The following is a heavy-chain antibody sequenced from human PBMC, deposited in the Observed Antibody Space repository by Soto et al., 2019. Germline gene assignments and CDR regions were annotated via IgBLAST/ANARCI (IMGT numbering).Heavy chain of an antibody. CDR1: GYPLTGYY. CDR2: INPNSGGT. V-gene: IGHV1-2*04. J-gene: IGHJ3*02. CDR3: ARGGAPANIAAAADDAFDI. D-gene: IGHD6-13*01. Sequence: ASVKVSSKASGYPLTGYYMHWVRQAPGQGLEWMGWINPNSGGTNYAQKFQGWVTMTRDTSISTAHMELSRLRSDDTAVYYCARGGAPANIAAAADDAFDIWGQGTMVTVSS.